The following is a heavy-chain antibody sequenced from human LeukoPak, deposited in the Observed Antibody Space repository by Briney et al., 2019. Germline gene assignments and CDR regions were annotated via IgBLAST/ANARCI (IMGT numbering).Heavy chain of an antibody. Sequence: SETLSLTCTVSGGSISSYYWSWIRQPPGKGLEWIGYIYYSGSTNYNPSLKSRVTISVDTSKNQFSLKLSSVTAADTAVYYCASQRRGIAAAGTTGDYWGQGTLVTVSS. CDR2: IYYSGST. V-gene: IGHV4-59*08. D-gene: IGHD6-13*01. CDR3: ASQRRGIAAAGTTGDY. J-gene: IGHJ4*02. CDR1: GGSISSYY.